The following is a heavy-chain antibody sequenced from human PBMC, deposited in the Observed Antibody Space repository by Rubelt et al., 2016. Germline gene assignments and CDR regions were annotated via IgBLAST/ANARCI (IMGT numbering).Heavy chain of an antibody. Sequence: EVQLVESGGGLVQPGGSLRLSCAASGFTFSSYWMSWVRQAPGKGLEWVANIKQDGSEKYYVDSVKGRFTISRDNAKNSLYLQMNSLRAEDTAVYYCVRHSSGYYYCPDYWGQGTLVTVSS. CDR2: IKQDGSEK. CDR1: GFTFSSYW. J-gene: IGHJ4*02. CDR3: VRHSSGYYYCPDY. V-gene: IGHV3-7*05. D-gene: IGHD3-22*01.